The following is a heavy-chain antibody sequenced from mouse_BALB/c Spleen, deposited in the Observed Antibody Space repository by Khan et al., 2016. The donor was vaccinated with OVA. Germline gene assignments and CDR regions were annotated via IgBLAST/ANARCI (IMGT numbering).Heavy chain of an antibody. Sequence: QIQLVQSGPELKKPGETVKISCKASGYSFTNYVMNWVKQAPGKGLKWMGWINTYIGEPTYSDDFKGRFAFSLETSASTAYLQINNLKNEDTATYSGAKGNRDFDYWGQGTTLTVSS. CDR1: GYSFTNYV. V-gene: IGHV9-3-1*01. CDR2: INTYIGEP. J-gene: IGHJ2*01. D-gene: IGHD2-1*01. CDR3: AKGNRDFDY.